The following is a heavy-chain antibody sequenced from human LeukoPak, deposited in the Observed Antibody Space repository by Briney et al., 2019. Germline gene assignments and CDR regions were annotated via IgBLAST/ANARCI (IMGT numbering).Heavy chain of an antibody. CDR2: ISSSSSTI. D-gene: IGHD6-19*01. V-gene: IGHV3-48*01. Sequence: GGSLRLSCAASGFTFSSYTMNWVRQAPGKGLEWVSYISSSSSTIYYADSVTGRFTISRDNAKNSLYLQMSSLRAEDTALYLCAGGDRNGWYFYYWGQGTLVTVPS. CDR3: AGGDRNGWYFYY. CDR1: GFTFSSYT. J-gene: IGHJ4*02.